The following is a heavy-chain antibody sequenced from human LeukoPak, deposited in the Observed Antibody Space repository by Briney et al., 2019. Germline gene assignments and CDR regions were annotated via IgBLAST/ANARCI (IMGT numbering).Heavy chain of an antibody. CDR3: ARSSRDGYNTFDY. J-gene: IGHJ4*02. D-gene: IGHD5-24*01. V-gene: IGHV1-2*02. CDR2: INPNSGCT. Sequence: ASVKLSCKASGCTFTGYYMHWVRQAPGQGLEWMGWINPNSGCTNYAQKLQGRVTMTRDTSISTAYMELSRLRSDDTAVYYCARSSRDGYNTFDYWGQGNLVTVSS. CDR1: GCTFTGYY.